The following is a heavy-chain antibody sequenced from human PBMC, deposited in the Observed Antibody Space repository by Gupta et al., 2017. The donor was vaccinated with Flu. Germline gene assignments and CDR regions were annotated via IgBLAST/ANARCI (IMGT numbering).Heavy chain of an antibody. J-gene: IGHJ3*02. Sequence: NWVRQAPGKGLEWVSSISRSSDYIYYSDSVRGRFTTSRDNAKDSLYLQMNSLRAEDTAVYYCARLSLLGGGAFDIWGQGTMVTVSS. V-gene: IGHV3-21*01. D-gene: IGHD1-26*01. CDR3: ARLSLLGGGAFDI. CDR2: ISRSSDYI.